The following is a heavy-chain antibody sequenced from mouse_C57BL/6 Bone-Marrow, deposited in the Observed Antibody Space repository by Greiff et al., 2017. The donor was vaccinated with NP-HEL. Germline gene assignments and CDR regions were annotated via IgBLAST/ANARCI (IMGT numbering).Heavy chain of an antibody. CDR2: ILPGSGST. V-gene: IGHV1-9*01. D-gene: IGHD2-2*01. CDR3: ARRGIYYGYDEDGYFDY. Sequence: QVQLQQSGAELMKPGASVKLSCKATGYTFTGYWIEWVKQRPGHGLEWIGEILPGSGSTNYNEKFKGKATFTADTSSNTAYMQLSSLTTEDSAIYYCARRGIYYGYDEDGYFDYGGQGTTLTVSS. J-gene: IGHJ2*01. CDR1: GYTFTGYW.